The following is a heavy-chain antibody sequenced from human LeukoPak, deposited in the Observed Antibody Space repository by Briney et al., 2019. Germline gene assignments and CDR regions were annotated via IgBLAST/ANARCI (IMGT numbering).Heavy chain of an antibody. J-gene: IGHJ4*02. CDR1: GFTFDDYA. V-gene: IGHV3-43*02. CDR2: INENGDIA. CDR3: AKARWEPNFDY. D-gene: IGHD1-26*01. Sequence: GRSLRLSCAASGFTFDDYAMHWVRQGPGKSLEWVSLINENGDIAYYGDSVRGRFTVSKDNAKNSLYLQMNSLTTEDTALYYCAKARWEPNFDYWGQGTLVTVSS.